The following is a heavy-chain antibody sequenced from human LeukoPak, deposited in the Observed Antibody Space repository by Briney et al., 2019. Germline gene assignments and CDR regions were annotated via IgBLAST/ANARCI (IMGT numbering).Heavy chain of an antibody. CDR1: GYTLTELS. CDR3: ARDLGYSATH. J-gene: IGHJ4*02. CDR2: FDPEDGET. V-gene: IGHV1-24*01. Sequence: EASVKVSCKVSGYTLTELSMHWVRQAPGKGLEWMGGFDPEDGETIYAQKFQGRVTMTEDTSTDTAYMELSRLRSDDTAVYYCARDLGYSATHWGQGTLLTVSS. D-gene: IGHD2-15*01.